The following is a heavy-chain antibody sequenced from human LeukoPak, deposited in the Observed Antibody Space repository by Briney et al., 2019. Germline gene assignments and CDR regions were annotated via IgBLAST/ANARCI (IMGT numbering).Heavy chain of an antibody. D-gene: IGHD1-14*01. CDR1: GFTFSSYS. CDR3: ARDSWPEVVRFDY. V-gene: IGHV4-38-2*02. J-gene: IGHJ4*02. CDR2: IYHGGST. Sequence: GSLSLSFAASGFTFSSYSMNWVRQAPGKGLEWIGSIYHGGSTYYNPSLKSRVTISVDTSKNQFSLKLSSVTAADTAVYFCARDSWPEVVRFDYWGQGTLVTVSS.